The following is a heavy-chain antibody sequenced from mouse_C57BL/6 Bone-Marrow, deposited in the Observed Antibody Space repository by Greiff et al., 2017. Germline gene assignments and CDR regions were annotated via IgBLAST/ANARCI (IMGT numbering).Heavy chain of an antibody. CDR3: ARADYGKGYYAMDY. CDR2: IHPNSGST. D-gene: IGHD2-1*01. CDR1: GYTFTSYW. Sequence: QVQLQQPGAELVKPGASVKLSCKASGYTFTSYWMHWVKQRPGQGLEWIGMIHPNSGSTNYNEKFKSKATLTVDNSSSTAYMQLSSLTSEDSAVYYCARADYGKGYYAMDYWGQGTSVTVSS. J-gene: IGHJ4*01. V-gene: IGHV1-64*01.